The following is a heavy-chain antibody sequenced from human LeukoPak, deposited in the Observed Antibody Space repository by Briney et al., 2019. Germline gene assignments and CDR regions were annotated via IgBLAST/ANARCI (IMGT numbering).Heavy chain of an antibody. CDR2: IYTSGST. V-gene: IGHV4-4*07. CDR3: ARDLRGYCSGGSCRYNWFDP. J-gene: IGHJ5*02. CDR1: GGSFSGYY. Sequence: PSETLSLTCAVYGGSFSGYYWSWIRQPAGKGLDWIGRIYTSGSTNYNPSLKSRVTMSVDTSKNQFSLKLSSVTAADTAVYYCARDLRGYCSGGSCRYNWFDPWGQGTLVTVSS. D-gene: IGHD2-15*01.